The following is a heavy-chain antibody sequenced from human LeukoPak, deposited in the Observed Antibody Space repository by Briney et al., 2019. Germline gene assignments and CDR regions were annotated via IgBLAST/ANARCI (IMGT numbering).Heavy chain of an antibody. CDR3: AKTSSSSSLTEA. CDR2: IRYNGIDK. CDR1: GFGFSGYA. J-gene: IGHJ4*02. V-gene: IGHV3-30*02. D-gene: IGHD6-6*01. Sequence: GGSLKLSCAAFGFGFSGYAMHWVRQAPGKGLEWVAFIRYNGIDKYYADSVRGRFTISRDNSKNTLYLEMNSLRIEDTAIYYCAKTSSSSSLTEAWGQGTLVTVSS.